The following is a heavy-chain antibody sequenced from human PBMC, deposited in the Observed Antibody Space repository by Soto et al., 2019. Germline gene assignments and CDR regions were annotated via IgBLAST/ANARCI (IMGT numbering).Heavy chain of an antibody. Sequence: QVQLVQSGAEVKKPGSSVKVSCKASGGTFSSYAISWVRQAPGQGLEWMGGIIPIFGTANYAQKFQGRVTITADDSKSTAYMELSSLRSEDTAVYYCAREDCSSTSGYEDYYYGMDVWGQGTTVTVSS. CDR2: IIPIFGTA. D-gene: IGHD2-2*01. J-gene: IGHJ6*02. CDR3: AREDCSSTSGYEDYYYGMDV. V-gene: IGHV1-69*01. CDR1: GGTFSSYA.